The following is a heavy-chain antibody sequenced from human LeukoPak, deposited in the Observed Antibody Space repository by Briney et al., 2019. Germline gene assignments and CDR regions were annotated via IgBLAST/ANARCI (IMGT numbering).Heavy chain of an antibody. Sequence: GGSLRLSCAASGFTFSSYSMNWVRQAPGKGLEWVSSISSSSSYIYYADSVKGRFTISRDNAKNSLYPQMNSLRAEDTAVYYCARDFAYCGGDCPPDYWGQGTLVTVSS. CDR1: GFTFSSYS. CDR2: ISSSSSYI. V-gene: IGHV3-21*01. D-gene: IGHD2-21*02. J-gene: IGHJ4*02. CDR3: ARDFAYCGGDCPPDY.